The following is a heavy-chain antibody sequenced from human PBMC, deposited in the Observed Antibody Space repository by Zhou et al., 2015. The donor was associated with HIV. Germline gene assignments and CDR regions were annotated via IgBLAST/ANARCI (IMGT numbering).Heavy chain of an antibody. CDR1: GYSFTSYG. CDR2: INPNSGGT. CDR3: AREVSVVVPAAINRGEFGSYYNGALDY. V-gene: IGHV1-2*02. J-gene: IGHJ4*02. D-gene: IGHD2-2*01. Sequence: QVQLVQSGAEVKKPGASVKVSCKASGYSFTSYGISWVRQAPGQGLEWMGWINPNSGGTNYAQKFQGRVTMTRDTSISTAYMELSRLRSDDTAVYYCAREVSVVVPAAINRGEFGSYYNGALDYVGPGNPGHRLL.